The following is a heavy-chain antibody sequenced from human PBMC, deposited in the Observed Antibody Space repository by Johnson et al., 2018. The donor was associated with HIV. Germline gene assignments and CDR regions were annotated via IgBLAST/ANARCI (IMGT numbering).Heavy chain of an antibody. CDR1: GFTLSRYD. CDR3: APQLGIGDAFDI. Sequence: VQLVESGGGLVQPGGSLRLSCAASGFTLSRYDMHWVRQPTGKGLEWVSGIGTSGGTYYADSVKGRFTMSRDNSKNTLYLQMNSLRAEDTAVYYCAPQLGIGDAFDIWGQGTVVTVSS. J-gene: IGHJ3*02. V-gene: IGHV3-13*01. D-gene: IGHD7-27*01. CDR2: IGTSGGT.